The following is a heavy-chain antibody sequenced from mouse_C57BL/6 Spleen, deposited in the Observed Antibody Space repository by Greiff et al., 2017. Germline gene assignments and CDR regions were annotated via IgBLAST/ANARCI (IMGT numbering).Heavy chain of an antibody. CDR3: ARGTVGYGHFDY. D-gene: IGHD1-1*01. CDR1: GYTFTSYT. Sequence: QVQLQQSGAELARPGASVKMSCKASGYTFTSYTMHWVKQRPGQGLEWIGYINPSSGYTKYNQKFKAKATLTADKSSSTAYVQLSSLTSEDSAVYYYARGTVGYGHFDYWGQGTTLTVSS. J-gene: IGHJ2*01. V-gene: IGHV1-4*01. CDR2: INPSSGYT.